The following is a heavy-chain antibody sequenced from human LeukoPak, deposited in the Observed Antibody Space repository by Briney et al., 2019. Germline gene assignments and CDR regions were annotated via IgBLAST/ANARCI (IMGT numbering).Heavy chain of an antibody. D-gene: IGHD3-9*01. CDR2: IYYTGST. V-gene: IGHV4-31*03. J-gene: IGHJ4*02. CDR1: GGSITSGGFY. Sequence: PSETLSLTCTVPGGSITSGGFYWSWIRQHPGKGLECIGYIYYTGSTYYNPSLNSRVTISVDTSKNQFSLRLSSVTAADTAVYYCARAGYYDILTGYSKGAFDYWGQGTLVTVSS. CDR3: ARAGYYDILTGYSKGAFDY.